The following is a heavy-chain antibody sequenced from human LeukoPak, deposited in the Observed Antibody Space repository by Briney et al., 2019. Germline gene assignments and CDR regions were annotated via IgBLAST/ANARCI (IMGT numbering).Heavy chain of an antibody. D-gene: IGHD1-26*01. V-gene: IGHV1-8*02. Sequence: ASVKVSCKASGYTFTGYYIHWVRQAPGQGLEWMGRINPNSGNTGYAQKFQGRVTMTRNTSISTAYMELSSLRSEDTAVYYCAKRYGSYYRAFDIWGQGTMVTVSS. CDR3: AKRYGSYYRAFDI. J-gene: IGHJ3*02. CDR1: GYTFTGYY. CDR2: INPNSGNT.